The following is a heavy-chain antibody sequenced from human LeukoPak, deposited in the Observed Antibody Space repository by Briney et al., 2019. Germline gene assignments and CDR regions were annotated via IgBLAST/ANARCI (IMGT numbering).Heavy chain of an antibody. J-gene: IGHJ3*02. D-gene: IGHD5-18*01. V-gene: IGHV4-59*01. Sequence: SETLSLTCTVSGGSISSYYWSWIRQHPGKGLERIGYIYYSGSTNYNPSLKSRVTISVDTSKNQFSLKLSSVTAADTAVYYCARDGNSGKAFDIWGQGTMVTVSS. CDR2: IYYSGST. CDR3: ARDGNSGKAFDI. CDR1: GGSISSYY.